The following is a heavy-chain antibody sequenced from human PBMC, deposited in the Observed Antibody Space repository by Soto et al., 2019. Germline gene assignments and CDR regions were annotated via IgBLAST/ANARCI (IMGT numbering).Heavy chain of an antibody. V-gene: IGHV3-11*06. Sequence: GGSLRLSCAASGFTFSDYYMSWIRQAPGKGLEWVSYISSSSSYTNYADSVKGRFTISRDNAKNSLYLQMNSLRAEDTAVYYCASVSTNGDYSLYFDYWGQGTLVTVSS. D-gene: IGHD4-17*01. J-gene: IGHJ4*02. CDR1: GFTFSDYY. CDR2: ISSSSSYT. CDR3: ASVSTNGDYSLYFDY.